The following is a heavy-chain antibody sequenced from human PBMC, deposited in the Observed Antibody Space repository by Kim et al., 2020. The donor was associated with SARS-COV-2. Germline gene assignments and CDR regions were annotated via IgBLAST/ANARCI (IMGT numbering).Heavy chain of an antibody. CDR3: IREPPVSYYFDY. V-gene: IGHV1-46*03. J-gene: IGHJ4*02. CDR1: GYSFTNYN. Sequence: ASVKVSCKASGYSFTNYNIHYVRQAPGQGLQWLGIIFTSGNTIYAQKFQGRVTMTSDTTTSTVYMELSSLTSDDTAAYFCIREPPVSYYFDYRGQGTLVT. CDR2: IFTSGNT. D-gene: IGHD1-26*01.